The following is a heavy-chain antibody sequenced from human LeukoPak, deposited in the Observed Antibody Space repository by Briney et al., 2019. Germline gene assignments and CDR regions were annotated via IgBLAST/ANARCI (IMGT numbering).Heavy chain of an antibody. CDR1: GGSISSSSYY. V-gene: IGHV4-39*01. CDR2: IYYSGST. Sequence: SETLSLTRTVSGGSISSSSYYWGWIRQPPGKGLEWIGSIYYSGSTYYNPSLKSRVTISVDTSKNQFSLKLSSVTAADTAVYYCARRYSSSWIDPWGQGTLVTVSS. CDR3: ARRYSSSWIDP. D-gene: IGHD6-13*01. J-gene: IGHJ5*02.